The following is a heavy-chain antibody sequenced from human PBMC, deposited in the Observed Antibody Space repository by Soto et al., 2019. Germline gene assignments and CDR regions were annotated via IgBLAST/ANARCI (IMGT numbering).Heavy chain of an antibody. Sequence: PSEILSLTCPVSGGSISSYYWSWIRQPPGKGLEWIGYIYYSGSTNYNPSLKSRVTISVDTSKNQFSLKLSSVTAADTAVYYCARDDGSGSYYNGPYYFDYWGQGTLVTVSS. CDR3: ARDDGSGSYYNGPYYFDY. J-gene: IGHJ4*02. D-gene: IGHD3-10*01. CDR2: IYYSGST. CDR1: GGSISSYY. V-gene: IGHV4-59*01.